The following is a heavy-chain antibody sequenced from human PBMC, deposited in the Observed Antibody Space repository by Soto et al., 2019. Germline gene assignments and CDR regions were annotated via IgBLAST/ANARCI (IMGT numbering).Heavy chain of an antibody. CDR2: ISYDGRHI. J-gene: IGHJ6*02. CDR3: ARDVSDYVLDV. D-gene: IGHD3-16*01. CDR1: GLIFSNYA. V-gene: IGHV3-30*09. Sequence: QLHLVESGGGVVQPGNSLRLSCTASGLIFSNYAMHWVRQAPGKGLEWVALISYDGRHIYYADSVKGRFAISRDNSKNTLDLVMNSLRREDTAMYYCARDVSDYVLDVWGQGTTVNVSS.